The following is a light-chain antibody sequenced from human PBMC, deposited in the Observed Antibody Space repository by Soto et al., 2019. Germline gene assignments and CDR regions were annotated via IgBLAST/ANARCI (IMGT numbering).Light chain of an antibody. CDR2: KAS. CDR3: QHYNSYSEA. CDR1: KTISSW. V-gene: IGKV1-5*03. Sequence: DIQMTQSPSTLSGSVGDRVTITCRASKTISSWLAWYQQKPGKAPKLLIYKASTLKSGVPSRFRGSGSGTEFTLTISSLQPDDFATYYCQHYNSYSEAFVQGTKVELK. J-gene: IGKJ1*01.